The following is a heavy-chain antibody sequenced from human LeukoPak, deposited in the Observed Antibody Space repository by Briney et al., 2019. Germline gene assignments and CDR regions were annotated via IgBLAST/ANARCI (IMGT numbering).Heavy chain of an antibody. J-gene: IGHJ4*02. CDR2: ISAYNGNT. D-gene: IGHD1/OR15-1a*01. CDR3: ARNKNRKPDY. Sequence: ASVKVSCKASGYSFTTYGFSWVRQAPGQGLEWMGWISAYNGNTNYAQRLQGRVTMTTDTSTSTVYMELRSLRSDDTAVYYCARNKNRKPDYWGQGTLVTVSS. V-gene: IGHV1-18*01. CDR1: GYSFTTYG.